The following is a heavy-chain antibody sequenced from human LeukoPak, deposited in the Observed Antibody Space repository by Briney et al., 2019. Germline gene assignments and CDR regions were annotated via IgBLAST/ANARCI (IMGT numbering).Heavy chain of an antibody. CDR1: GGSISSGDYY. CDR2: IYYSGST. CDR3: ARDSDYYDSSGTNTNWFDP. D-gene: IGHD3-22*01. V-gene: IGHV4-30-4*01. J-gene: IGHJ5*02. Sequence: SETLSLTCTVSGGSISSGDYYWSWIRQPPGKGLEWIGYIYYSGSTYYNPSLKSRVTISVDTSKNQFSLKLSSVTAADTAVYYCARDSDYYDSSGTNTNWFDPWGQGTLVTVSS.